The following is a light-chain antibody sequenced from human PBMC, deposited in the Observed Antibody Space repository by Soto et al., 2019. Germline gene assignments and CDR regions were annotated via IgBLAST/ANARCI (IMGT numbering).Light chain of an antibody. CDR1: SSDIGTYKY. CDR2: EVS. V-gene: IGLV2-14*01. Sequence: QSVLTQPASVSGSPGQSITISCTGTSSDIGTYKYDSWFQHHPGKAPKLIIFEVSNRPSWISDRFSGFKSANTAYLTISGVQPEDEADYHCSSYTTIKTVVFGGGTKLTVL. CDR3: SSYTTIKTVV. J-gene: IGLJ2*01.